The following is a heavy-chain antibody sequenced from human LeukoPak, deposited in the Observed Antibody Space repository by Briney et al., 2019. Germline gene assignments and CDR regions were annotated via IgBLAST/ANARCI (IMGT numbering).Heavy chain of an antibody. D-gene: IGHD5-24*01. CDR3: ARAAEIGFDP. V-gene: IGHV4-4*09. CDR2: IYTSGST. J-gene: IGHJ5*02. Sequence: SETLSLTCTVSSGSISSYYWSWIRQPPGKGLEWIGYIYTSGSTNYNPSLKSRVTISVDTSKNQFSLKLSSVTAADTAVYYCARAAEIGFDPWGQGTLVTVSS. CDR1: SGSISSYY.